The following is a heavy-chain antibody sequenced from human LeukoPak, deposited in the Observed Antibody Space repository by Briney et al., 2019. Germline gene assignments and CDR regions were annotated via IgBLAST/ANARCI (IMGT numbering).Heavy chain of an antibody. CDR3: ARASQLRFLGVDGMDV. J-gene: IGHJ6*02. CDR2: INHSGST. V-gene: IGHV4-34*01. Sequence: SETLSLTCAVYGVSFSGYYWSWIRQPPGKGLEWIGEINHSGSTNYNPSLKSRVTISVDTSKNQFSLKLSSVTAADTAVYYCARASQLRFLGVDGMDVWGQGTTVTVSS. CDR1: GVSFSGYY. D-gene: IGHD3-3*01.